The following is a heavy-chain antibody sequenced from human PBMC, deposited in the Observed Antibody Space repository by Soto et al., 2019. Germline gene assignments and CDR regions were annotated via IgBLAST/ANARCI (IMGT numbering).Heavy chain of an antibody. V-gene: IGHV3-7*01. D-gene: IGHD2-8*01. CDR2: MNQDGSEK. CDR3: ARMPVYVRASYYYGLEV. CDR1: GCTFGRYV. J-gene: IGHJ6*02. Sequence: PSGASGCTFGRYVITCVRHYHKKVLEWVAKMNQDGSEKYYVDTVNGRFTISRDNAKNSLYLKMNRLRAEDTAVYYCARMPVYVRASYYYGLEVWGQGSTVT.